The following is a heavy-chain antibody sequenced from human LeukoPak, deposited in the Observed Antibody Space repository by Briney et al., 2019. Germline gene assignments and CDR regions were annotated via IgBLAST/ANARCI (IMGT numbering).Heavy chain of an antibody. Sequence: GGSLRLSCAASGFTFSDHYMDWVRQAPGKGLEWIGRIRNKVNSYTTEYVASVKGRFTISRDDSKMYLQMNSLKSEDTAVYYCAREVGDSSGWYPDYWGQGTLVTVSS. V-gene: IGHV3-72*01. CDR3: AREVGDSSGWYPDY. CDR1: GFTFSDHY. J-gene: IGHJ4*02. D-gene: IGHD6-19*01. CDR2: IRNKVNSYTT.